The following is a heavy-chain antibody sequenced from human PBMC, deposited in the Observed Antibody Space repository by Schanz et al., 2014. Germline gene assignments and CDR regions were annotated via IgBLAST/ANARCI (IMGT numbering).Heavy chain of an antibody. J-gene: IGHJ6*02. CDR3: AKDRQNRVNRVGYYYGMDV. CDR1: GFSFNNYG. D-gene: IGHD3-16*01. CDR2: ISYDGSNS. V-gene: IGHV3-30*18. Sequence: QVQLVESGGSVVQPGRSLRLSCAASGFSFNNYGLNWVRQAPGKGLEWVAAISYDGSNSYYADSVKGRFTISRDTSKNTLYLQMNSLRAEDTALYYCAKDRQNRVNRVGYYYGMDVWGQGTTVTVSS.